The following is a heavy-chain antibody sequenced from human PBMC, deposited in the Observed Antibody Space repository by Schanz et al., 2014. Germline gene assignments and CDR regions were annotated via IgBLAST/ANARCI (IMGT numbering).Heavy chain of an antibody. D-gene: IGHD5-12*01. Sequence: EVQLVESEGGLVQPGGSLRLSCAASGFTFSSYAMSWVRQPPGKGLEWVSSIRGSGGGTDYADSVKGRFTISRDNSKNTLYLQMNSLRAEDTAVYFCARDGGRDGYNLAFDVWGQGTLVTVSS. CDR3: ARDGGRDGYNLAFDV. CDR2: IRGSGGGT. V-gene: IGHV3-23*04. J-gene: IGHJ3*01. CDR1: GFTFSSYA.